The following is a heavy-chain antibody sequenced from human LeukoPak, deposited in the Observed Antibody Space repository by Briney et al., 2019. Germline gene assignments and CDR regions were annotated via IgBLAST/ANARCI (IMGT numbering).Heavy chain of an antibody. V-gene: IGHV3-30*18. CDR3: AKIPHYYDSSGPQSAFDI. J-gene: IGHJ3*02. Sequence: GGSLRLSCAASGFTFSSYGMHWVRQAPGKGLEWVAVISYDGSNKYYADSVKGRFTISRDNSKNTLYLQVNSLRAEDTAVYYCAKIPHYYDSSGPQSAFDIWGQGTMVTVSS. CDR2: ISYDGSNK. CDR1: GFTFSSYG. D-gene: IGHD3-22*01.